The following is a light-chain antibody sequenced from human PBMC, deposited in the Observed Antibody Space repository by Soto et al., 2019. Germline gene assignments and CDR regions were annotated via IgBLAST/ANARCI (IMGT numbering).Light chain of an antibody. V-gene: IGKV3-15*01. Sequence: EIVVTQSPATLSVSPGERATLSCRASQSVSTNLAWYQQKPGQAPRLLIYGASTRATVVPARFSGSGSGTEFTLTISSLQSEDFAVYFCHQYNNWPVTFGGGTKVEIK. CDR3: HQYNNWPVT. CDR1: QSVSTN. J-gene: IGKJ4*01. CDR2: GAS.